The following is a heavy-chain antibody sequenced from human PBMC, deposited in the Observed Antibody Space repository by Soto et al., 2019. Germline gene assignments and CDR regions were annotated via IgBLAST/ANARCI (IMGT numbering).Heavy chain of an antibody. CDR1: GGSISSGDYY. CDR2: IYYSGST. D-gene: IGHD2-15*01. CDR3: ARNIVVVVAATPAVYGMDV. J-gene: IGHJ6*02. V-gene: IGHV4-30-4*01. Sequence: SETLSLTCTVSGGSISSGDYYWSWIRQPPGKGLEWIGYIYYSGSTYYNPSLKSRVTISVDTSKNQFSLKLSSVTAADTAVYYCARNIVVVVAATPAVYGMDVWGQGTTVTVS.